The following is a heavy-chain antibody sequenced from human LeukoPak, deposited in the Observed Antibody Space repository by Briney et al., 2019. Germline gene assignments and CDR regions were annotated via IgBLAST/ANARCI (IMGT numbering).Heavy chain of an antibody. J-gene: IGHJ4*02. Sequence: GGSLRLSCAASGFTFSDYYMSWIRQAPGKGLEWVSYISSSGNTTYHADSVKGRFTISRDNSKNSLYLQMNSLRAEDTALYYCAKDYSSGSDYFDYWGQGTLVTVSS. CDR2: ISSSGNTT. V-gene: IGHV3-11*01. CDR3: AKDYSSGSDYFDY. D-gene: IGHD1-26*01. CDR1: GFTFSDYY.